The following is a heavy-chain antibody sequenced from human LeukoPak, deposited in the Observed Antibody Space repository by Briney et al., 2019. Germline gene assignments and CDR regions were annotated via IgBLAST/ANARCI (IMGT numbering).Heavy chain of an antibody. Sequence: SETLSLTCAVYGGSFSGYYWSWIRQPPGKGLEWIGEINHSGSTNYNPSLKSRVTISVDTSKNQFSLKLSSVTAADKAVYYCARGTKITIFGVPKKGWFDPWGQGTLVTVSS. CDR1: GGSFSGYY. CDR2: INHSGST. V-gene: IGHV4-34*01. D-gene: IGHD3-3*01. J-gene: IGHJ5*02. CDR3: ARGTKITIFGVPKKGWFDP.